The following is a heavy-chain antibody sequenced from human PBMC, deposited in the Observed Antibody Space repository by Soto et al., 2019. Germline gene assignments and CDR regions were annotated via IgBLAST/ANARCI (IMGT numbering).Heavy chain of an antibody. CDR2: IYYNGNT. V-gene: IGHV4-59*11. Sequence: SETLSLTCTVSGGSISTLYWSWIRQPPGKGLEWIGYIYYNGNTNYSPSLKSRVTISVDTSKNQFSLNLNSVSAADTAVYFCARDGSRDDFWSGPYFFDYWGQGTLVTVS. CDR1: GGSISTLY. D-gene: IGHD3-3*01. CDR3: ARDGSRDDFWSGPYFFDY. J-gene: IGHJ4*02.